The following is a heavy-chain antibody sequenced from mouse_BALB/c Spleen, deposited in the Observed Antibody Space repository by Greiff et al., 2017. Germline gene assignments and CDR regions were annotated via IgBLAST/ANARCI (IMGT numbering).Heavy chain of an antibody. J-gene: IGHJ2*01. D-gene: IGHD1-1*01. V-gene: IGHV5-17*02. CDR1: GFTFSSFG. Sequence: EVKLVESGGGLVQPGGSRKLSCAASGFTFSSFGMHWVRQAPEKGLEWVAYISSGSSTIYYADTVKGRFTISRDNPKNTLFLQMTSLRSEDTAMYYCARSGITTYCDYWGQGTTLTVSS. CDR2: ISSGSSTI. CDR3: ARSGITTYCDY.